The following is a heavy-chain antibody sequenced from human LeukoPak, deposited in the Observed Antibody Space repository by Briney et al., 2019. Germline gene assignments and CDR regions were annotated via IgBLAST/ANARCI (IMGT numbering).Heavy chain of an antibody. CDR3: AGCCGYYYYMDV. Sequence: PGGSLRLSCAASGFTFSSYEMNWVRQAPGKGLEWVSYISSSGSTIYYADSVKGRFTISRDNAKNSLYLQMNSLRAEDTAVYYCAGCCGYYYYMDVWGKGTTVTVSS. CDR2: ISSSGSTI. CDR1: GFTFSSYE. V-gene: IGHV3-48*03. J-gene: IGHJ6*03.